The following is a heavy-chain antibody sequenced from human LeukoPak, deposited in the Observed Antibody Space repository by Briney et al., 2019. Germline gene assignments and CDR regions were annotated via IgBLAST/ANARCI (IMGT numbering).Heavy chain of an antibody. CDR3: AKAINGDSISWYLNYYYYGMDV. CDR2: ISGSGGST. Sequence: GGSLRLSCAASGFTFSSYAMSWVRQAPGKGLEWVSAISGSGGSTYYADSVKGRFTISRDNSKNTLYLQMNSLRAEDTAVYYCAKAINGDSISWYLNYYYYGMDVWGQGTTVTVSS. CDR1: GFTFSSYA. J-gene: IGHJ6*02. D-gene: IGHD6-13*01. V-gene: IGHV3-23*01.